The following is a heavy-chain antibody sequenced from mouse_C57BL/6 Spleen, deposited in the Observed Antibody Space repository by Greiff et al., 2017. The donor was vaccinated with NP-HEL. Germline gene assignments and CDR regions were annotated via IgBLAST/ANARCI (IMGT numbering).Heavy chain of an antibody. CDR2: INPGSGGT. Sequence: VKLMESGAELVRPGTSVKVSCKASGYAFTNYLIEWVKQRPGQGLEWIGVINPGSGGTNYNEKFKGKATLTADKSSSTAYMQLSSLTSEDSAVYFCASGGYYDYDEEYAMDYWGQGASVTVSS. J-gene: IGHJ4*01. D-gene: IGHD2-4*01. CDR1: GYAFTNYL. CDR3: ASGGYYDYDEEYAMDY. V-gene: IGHV1-54*01.